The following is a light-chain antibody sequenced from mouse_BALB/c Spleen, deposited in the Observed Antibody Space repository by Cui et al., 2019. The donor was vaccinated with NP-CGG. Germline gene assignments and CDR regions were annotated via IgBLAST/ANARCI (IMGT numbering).Light chain of an antibody. CDR1: QDSNSY. V-gene: IGKV14-111*01. J-gene: IGKJ4*01. CDR3: LQYDEFPFT. Sequence: DIKMTQSPSSMYASLGERVTITCKASQDSNSYLSWFQQKPGKSPKTLIYRANRLVDGVPSRFSGSGSGQDYSLTISSLEYEDMGIYYCLQYDEFPFTFGSGTKLEIK. CDR2: RAN.